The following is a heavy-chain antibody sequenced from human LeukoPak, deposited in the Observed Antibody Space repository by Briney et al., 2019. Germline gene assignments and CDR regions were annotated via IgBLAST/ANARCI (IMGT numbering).Heavy chain of an antibody. V-gene: IGHV1-18*01. CDR2: ISAYNGNT. CDR1: GYTLTSYG. D-gene: IGHD3-22*01. J-gene: IGHJ4*02. Sequence: ASVKVSCKASGYTLTSYGISWVRQAPGQGLEWMGWISAYNGNTNYAQKLQGRVTMTTDTSTSTAYMEPRSLRSDDTAVYYCARDSDDSSGYYPYYFDYWGQGTLVTVSS. CDR3: ARDSDDSSGYYPYYFDY.